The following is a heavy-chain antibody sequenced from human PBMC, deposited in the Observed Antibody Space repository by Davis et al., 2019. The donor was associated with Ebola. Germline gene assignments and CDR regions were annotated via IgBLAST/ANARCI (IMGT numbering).Heavy chain of an antibody. Sequence: MPSETLSLTCTVSGGSVSSGSYSWSWIRQPPGKGLEWIGYIYYSGGTNYNPSLKSRVTISVDTSKNQVSLTLRSVTAADTAVYYCARNSYSTSSGDWFDPWGRGTAVTVSS. CDR3: ARNSYSTSSGDWFDP. J-gene: IGHJ5*02. D-gene: IGHD2/OR15-2a*01. V-gene: IGHV4-61*01. CDR1: GGSVSSGSYS. CDR2: IYYSGGT.